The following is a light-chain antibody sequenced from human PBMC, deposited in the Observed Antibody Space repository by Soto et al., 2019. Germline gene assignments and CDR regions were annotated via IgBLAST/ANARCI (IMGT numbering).Light chain of an antibody. CDR1: PSISNS. Sequence: TVLTQSPATLSLSPGERATLSCRARPSISNSLAWYQQKAGQAPRLLIYDASNRATGIPARFSGSGSGTDFTLTITSLEPEDFAVYYCQQRSNWPWTFGQGTNVEIK. J-gene: IGKJ1*01. CDR2: DAS. V-gene: IGKV3-11*01. CDR3: QQRSNWPWT.